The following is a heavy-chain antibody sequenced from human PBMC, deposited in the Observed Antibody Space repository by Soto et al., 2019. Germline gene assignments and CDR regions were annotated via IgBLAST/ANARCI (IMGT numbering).Heavy chain of an antibody. CDR1: GFTFSSYG. D-gene: IGHD3-10*01. Sequence: QVQLVESGGGVVQPGRSLRLSCAASGFTFSSYGMHWVRQAPGKGLEWVAVIWYDGSNKYYADSVKGRFTISRDNSKNTLYLQMNSLRADDTAVYYCARAYKGVPAFLALKYWGQGTLVTVSS. V-gene: IGHV3-33*01. CDR2: IWYDGSNK. J-gene: IGHJ4*02. CDR3: ARAYKGVPAFLALKY.